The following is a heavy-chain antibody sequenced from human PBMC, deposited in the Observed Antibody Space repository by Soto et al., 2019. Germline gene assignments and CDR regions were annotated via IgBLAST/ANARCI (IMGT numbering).Heavy chain of an antibody. V-gene: IGHV4-31*03. CDR3: AREGDYVWVSLSRNYFDY. Sequence: TLSLTCTVCGGSISSAGYYWSWIRQHAGKGLEWIGYIYYSGSTYYKPSLKSRVTISVDTSKNQFSLKLSSVTAADPAVYYCAREGDYVWVSLSRNYFDYWGQGTLVTVSS. D-gene: IGHD3-16*01. CDR2: IYYSGST. CDR1: GGSISSAGYY. J-gene: IGHJ4*02.